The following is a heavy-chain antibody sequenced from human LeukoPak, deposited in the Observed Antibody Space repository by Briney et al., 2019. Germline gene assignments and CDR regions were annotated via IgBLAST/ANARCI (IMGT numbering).Heavy chain of an antibody. Sequence: ASVKVSCKASGYTFTSYDINWVRQATGQGLEWMGWMNPNSGNTGYAQKFQGRATMTEDTSTDTAYMELNSLRSEDTAVYYCTCLHVDTAQYYFDYWGQGTLVTVSS. CDR2: MNPNSGNT. J-gene: IGHJ4*02. CDR3: TCLHVDTAQYYFDY. V-gene: IGHV1-8*01. D-gene: IGHD5-18*01. CDR1: GYTFTSYD.